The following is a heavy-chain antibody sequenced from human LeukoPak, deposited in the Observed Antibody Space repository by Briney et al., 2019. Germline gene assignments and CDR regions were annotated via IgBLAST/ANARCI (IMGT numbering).Heavy chain of an antibody. V-gene: IGHV4-34*01. CDR2: INHSGST. Sequence: SETLSLTCAVYGGSSSGYYWSWIRQPPGKGLEWIGEINHSGSTNYNPSLKSRVTISVDTSKNQFSLKLSSVTAADTAVYYCARVFRAAAVDYWGQGTLVTVSS. CDR3: ARVFRAAAVDY. CDR1: GGSSSGYY. J-gene: IGHJ4*02. D-gene: IGHD6-13*01.